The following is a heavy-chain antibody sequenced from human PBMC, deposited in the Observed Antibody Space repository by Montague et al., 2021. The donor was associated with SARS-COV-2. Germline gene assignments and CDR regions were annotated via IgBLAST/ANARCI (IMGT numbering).Heavy chain of an antibody. CDR1: GGSISNYY. V-gene: IGHV4-59*08. CDR2: IYYSGST. CDR3: ARTEFYYIDGLVHFYFDY. Sequence: SETLSLTCTVSGGSISNYYWSWIRQPPGKGLEWIGYIYYSGSTNYNPSLKSRVTISVDTSKNQFSLKLSSVTAADTAVYYCARTEFYYIDGLVHFYFDYWGPGTLVTVSS. J-gene: IGHJ4*02. D-gene: IGHD3-9*01.